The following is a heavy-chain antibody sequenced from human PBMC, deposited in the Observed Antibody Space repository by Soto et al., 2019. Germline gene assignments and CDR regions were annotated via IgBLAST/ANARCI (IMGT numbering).Heavy chain of an antibody. CDR1: GGSISSGGYS. D-gene: IGHD5-12*01. CDR2: IYHSGST. CDR3: AAGGGLPRYY. V-gene: IGHV4-30-2*01. J-gene: IGHJ4*02. Sequence: QLQLQESGSGLVKPSQTLSLTCAVSGGSISSGGYSWSWIRQPPGKGLEWIGYIYHSGSTYYNPSLKRGVSIAVARAKHQFSLKLSSVTAADTAVYYCAAGGGLPRYYWGQGTLVTVSS.